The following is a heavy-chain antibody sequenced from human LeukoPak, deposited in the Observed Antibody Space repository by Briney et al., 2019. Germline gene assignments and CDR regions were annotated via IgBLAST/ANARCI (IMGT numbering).Heavy chain of an antibody. D-gene: IGHD4-23*01. J-gene: IGHJ5*02. CDR3: ARGGDGVDYGGPNWFDP. CDR2: IYYSGST. V-gene: IGHV4-39*01. Sequence: SETLSLTCTVSGGSISSSSYYWGWIRQPPGKGLEWIGSIYYSGSTYYNPSLKSRVTISVDTSKNQFSLKLSSVTAADSAVYYCARGGDGVDYGGPNWFDPWGQGTLVTVSS. CDR1: GGSISSSSYY.